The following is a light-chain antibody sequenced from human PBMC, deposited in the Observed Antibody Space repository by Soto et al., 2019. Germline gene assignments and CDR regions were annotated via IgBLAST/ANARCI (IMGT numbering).Light chain of an antibody. CDR1: QSLLHSNGYNY. Sequence: DIVMTQSPRSLPVTPGEPASISCRSSQSLLHSNGYNYWDWYLQKPGQSPQLLIYLGSNRASGVPDRFSGSGSGTDFTLKISRVEAEDVGVYYCMQALQTPFTFGPGTKVDIK. V-gene: IGKV2-28*01. CDR2: LGS. J-gene: IGKJ3*01. CDR3: MQALQTPFT.